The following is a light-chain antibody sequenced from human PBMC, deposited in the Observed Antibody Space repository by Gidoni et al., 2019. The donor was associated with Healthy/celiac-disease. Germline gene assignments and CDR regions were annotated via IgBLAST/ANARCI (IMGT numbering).Light chain of an antibody. CDR1: SSDVGGYNY. CDR3: CSYAGSYTHVV. CDR2: DVS. J-gene: IGLJ2*01. V-gene: IGLV2-11*01. Sequence: QSALTQRRSVSGSPGQSVTISCTGTSSDVGGYNYVSWYQQPPGKAPKLMIYDVSKRPSGVPDRFSGSKSGNTASLTISGLQAEDEADYYCCSYAGSYTHVVFGGGTKLTVL.